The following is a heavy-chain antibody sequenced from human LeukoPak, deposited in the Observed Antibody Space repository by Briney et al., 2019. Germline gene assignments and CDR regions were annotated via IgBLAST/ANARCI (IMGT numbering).Heavy chain of an antibody. CDR2: INHSGST. D-gene: IGHD3-22*01. CDR1: GGSFSGYY. CDR3: ARGITYYYDSSGYRRKPLDY. Sequence: SETLSLTCAVYGGSFSGYYWSWIRQPPGKGLEWIGEINHSGSTNYNPSLKSRVIISVDTSKNQFSLKLSSVIAADTAVYYCARGITYYYDSSGYRRKPLDYWGQGTLVTVSP. J-gene: IGHJ4*02. V-gene: IGHV4-34*01.